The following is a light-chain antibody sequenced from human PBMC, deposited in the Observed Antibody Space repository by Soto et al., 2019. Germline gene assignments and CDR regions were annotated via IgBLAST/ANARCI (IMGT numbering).Light chain of an antibody. CDR3: SSYTSSSTRPVV. J-gene: IGLJ2*01. Sequence: QSALTQPASVSGSPGQSITISCTGTSSDVGGYNYVSWYQQHPGKAPKLMIYDVSNRPSGVSNRFSGSKSGNTACLTISGLQAEDEADYYCSSYTSSSTRPVVFGGGTKLTVL. V-gene: IGLV2-14*01. CDR1: SSDVGGYNY. CDR2: DVS.